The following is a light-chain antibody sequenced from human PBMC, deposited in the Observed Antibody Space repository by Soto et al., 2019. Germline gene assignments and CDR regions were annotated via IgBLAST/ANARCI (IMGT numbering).Light chain of an antibody. CDR3: QQYNSYSVNA. J-gene: IGKJ2*01. CDR2: DAS. Sequence: IQVTHSPSSVSASVGDRVTITCRAGRGISSWLAWYQQKPGKAPKLLIYDASSLESGVPSRFSGSGSGTEFSLTISRLQPDDFATYYCQQYNSYSVNAFGQGTKV. V-gene: IGKV1-5*01. CDR1: RGISSW.